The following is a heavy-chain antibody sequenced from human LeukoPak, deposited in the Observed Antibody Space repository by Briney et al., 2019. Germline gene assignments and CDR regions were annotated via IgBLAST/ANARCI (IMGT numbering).Heavy chain of an antibody. CDR1: GFTVSSNY. Sequence: GGSLRLSCAASGFTVSSNYMSWVRQAPGKGLEWVSVIYSGGSTYYADSVKGRFTISRHNSKNTLCLQMNSLRAEDTAVYYCARGRDYVWGSYRYSGWFDPWGQGTLVTVSS. CDR3: ARGRDYVWGSYRYSGWFDP. CDR2: IYSGGST. J-gene: IGHJ5*02. V-gene: IGHV3-53*04. D-gene: IGHD3-16*02.